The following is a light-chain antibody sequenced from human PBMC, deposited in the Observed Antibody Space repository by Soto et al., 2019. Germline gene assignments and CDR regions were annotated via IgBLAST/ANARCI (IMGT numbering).Light chain of an antibody. CDR3: NSYTSSSTLLYV. V-gene: IGLV2-14*01. Sequence: QSVLTQPASVSGSPGQSITISCTGTSSDVGGYNDVSWYQQHPGKAPKLMIYGVSNRPSGVSNRFSGSKSGNTASLTISGLQAEDEADYYCNSYTSSSTLLYVFGTGTKVT. CDR1: SSDVGGYND. CDR2: GVS. J-gene: IGLJ1*01.